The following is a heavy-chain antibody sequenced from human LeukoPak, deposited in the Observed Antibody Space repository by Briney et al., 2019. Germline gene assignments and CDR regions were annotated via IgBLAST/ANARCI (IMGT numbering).Heavy chain of an antibody. V-gene: IGHV3-48*03. D-gene: IGHD5-18*01. CDR2: ISSSGSTI. CDR1: GFTFSSYA. Sequence: GGSLRLSCAASGFTFSSYAMNWVRQAPGKGLEWVSYISSSGSTIYYADSVKGRFTISRDNAKNSLYLQMNSLRAEDTAVYYCARVERGYSYTYYYGMDVWGQGTTVTVSS. CDR3: ARVERGYSYTYYYGMDV. J-gene: IGHJ6*02.